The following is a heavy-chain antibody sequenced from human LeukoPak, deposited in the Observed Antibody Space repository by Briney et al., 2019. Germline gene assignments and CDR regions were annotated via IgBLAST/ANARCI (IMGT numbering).Heavy chain of an antibody. J-gene: IGHJ4*02. Sequence: GGSLRLSCAASGFTFSTYWMHWVRQVPGKGLVWVSRINNDGSGTFYADSVKGRFTISRDNAKNSLYLQMNSLRAEDTAVYYCAREAITMVRGVFINQYYFDYWGQGILVTVSS. CDR1: GFTFSTYW. CDR3: AREAITMVRGVFINQYYFDY. CDR2: INNDGSGT. D-gene: IGHD3-10*01. V-gene: IGHV3-74*01.